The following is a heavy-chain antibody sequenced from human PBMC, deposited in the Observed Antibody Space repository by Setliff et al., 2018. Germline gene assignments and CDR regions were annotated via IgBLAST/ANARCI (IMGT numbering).Heavy chain of an antibody. D-gene: IGHD7-27*01. CDR3: ASIDWGENFYNMDV. V-gene: IGHV3-21*01. J-gene: IGHJ6*03. CDR2: ISTSSSYI. Sequence: GGSLRLSCAASGFTFSSYSMNWVRQAPGKGLEWVSSISTSSSYIYYADSVKGRFTISRDNAKKSLFLQMDSLRAEDTAVYFCASIDWGENFYNMDVWGKGTTVTVSS. CDR1: GFTFSSYS.